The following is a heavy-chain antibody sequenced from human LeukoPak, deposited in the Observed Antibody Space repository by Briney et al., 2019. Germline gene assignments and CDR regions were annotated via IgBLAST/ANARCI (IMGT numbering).Heavy chain of an antibody. CDR3: AKEEYSSSGTDWFDP. J-gene: IGHJ5*02. CDR1: GFTFSSYA. D-gene: IGHD6-13*01. CDR2: ISGSGGST. Sequence: SGGSLRLSCAASGFTFSSYAMSWVRQAPGKGLEWVSAISGSGGSTYYADSVKGRFTIFRDNSKNTLYLQMNSLRAEDTAVYYCAKEEYSSSGTDWFDPWGQGTLVTVSS. V-gene: IGHV3-23*01.